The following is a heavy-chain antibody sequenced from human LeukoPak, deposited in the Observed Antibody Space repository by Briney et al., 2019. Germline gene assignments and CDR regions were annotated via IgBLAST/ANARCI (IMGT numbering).Heavy chain of an antibody. CDR2: IKHDGSED. CDR3: AKSEDIVVVVAALDY. D-gene: IGHD2-15*01. CDR1: GFTFSNYW. J-gene: IGHJ4*02. V-gene: IGHV3-7*03. Sequence: GGSLRLSCAASGFTFSNYWMTWVRQAPGKGLEWVANIKHDGSEDYYLDSVKGRFTISRDNSKNTLYLQMNSLRAEDTAVYYCAKSEDIVVVVAALDYWGQGTLVTVSS.